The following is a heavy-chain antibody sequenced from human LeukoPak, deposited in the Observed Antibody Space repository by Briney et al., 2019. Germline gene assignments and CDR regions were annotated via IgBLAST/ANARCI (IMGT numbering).Heavy chain of an antibody. Sequence: PGGSLRLSCAASGFTFSSYGMHWVRQPPGKGLEWVAVISFDGSNKYYADSVKGRFTISRDNSKNTLYLQMNSLRVEDTAVYYCAKGYGQQLVNNWFDPWGQGTLVTVSS. CDR2: ISFDGSNK. V-gene: IGHV3-30*18. J-gene: IGHJ5*02. CDR1: GFTFSSYG. CDR3: AKGYGQQLVNNWFDP. D-gene: IGHD6-13*01.